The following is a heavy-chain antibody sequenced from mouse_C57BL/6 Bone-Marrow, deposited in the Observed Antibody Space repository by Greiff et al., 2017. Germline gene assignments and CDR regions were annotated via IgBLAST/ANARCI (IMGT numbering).Heavy chain of an antibody. J-gene: IGHJ2*01. D-gene: IGHD1-1*01. CDR1: GYTFTSYG. CDR2: IYPRSGNT. Sequence: QVQLQQSGAELARPGASVKLSCKASGYTFTSYGISWVKQRTGQGLEWIGEIYPRSGNTYYNEKFKGKATLTADKSSSTAYMELCSLTSEDSAVYFCASRDYYGSSFDYWGQGTTLTVSS. V-gene: IGHV1-81*01. CDR3: ASRDYYGSSFDY.